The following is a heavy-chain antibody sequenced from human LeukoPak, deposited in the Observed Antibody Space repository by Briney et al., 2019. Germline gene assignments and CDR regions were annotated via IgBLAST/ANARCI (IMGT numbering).Heavy chain of an antibody. J-gene: IGHJ4*02. CDR2: ISNDATKK. CDR3: AKDMHTVTTTFDY. V-gene: IGHV3-30*18. Sequence: PGRSLTLSCAASGFTFSTYAMHWVRQAPGKGLEWVAVISNDATKKYYADSVKGRSTISRDNSERTLYLQMNSLRAEDTAVYYCAKDMHTVTTTFDYWGQGTLVTVSS. CDR1: GFTFSTYA. D-gene: IGHD4-17*01.